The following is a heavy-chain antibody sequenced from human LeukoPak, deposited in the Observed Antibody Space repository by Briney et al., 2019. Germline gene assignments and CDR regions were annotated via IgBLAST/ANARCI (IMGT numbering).Heavy chain of an antibody. CDR2: IYYSGCT. J-gene: IGHJ4*02. D-gene: IGHD6-19*01. Sequence: SETLSLTCTVSGGSISSSSYYWGWIRQPPGKGLEWIGSIYYSGCTYYNPSLKSRVTISVDTSKNQFSLKLSSVTAADTAVYYCARLTGIAVAQKWSQGTLVTVSS. V-gene: IGHV4-39*01. CDR1: GGSISSSSYY. CDR3: ARLTGIAVAQK.